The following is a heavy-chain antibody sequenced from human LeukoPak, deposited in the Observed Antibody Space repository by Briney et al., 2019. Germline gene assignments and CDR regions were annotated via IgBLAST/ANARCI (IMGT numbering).Heavy chain of an antibody. D-gene: IGHD3-16*02. V-gene: IGHV3-30-3*01. CDR1: GFTFSSYA. J-gene: IGHJ6*02. CDR3: ARDPPVSISDYYYYGMDV. Sequence: PGGSLRLSCAASGFTFSSYAMHWVRQAPGKGLEWVAVISYDGSNKYYADSVKGRFTISRDNAKNSLYLQMNSLRAEDTAVYYCARDPPVSISDYYYYGMDVWGQGTTVTVSS. CDR2: ISYDGSNK.